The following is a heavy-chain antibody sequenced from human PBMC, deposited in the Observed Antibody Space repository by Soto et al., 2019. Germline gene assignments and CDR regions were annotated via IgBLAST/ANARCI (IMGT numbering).Heavy chain of an antibody. V-gene: IGHV4-34*01. CDR1: GGSFSGYY. Sequence: PSETLSLTCAVYGGSFSGYYWSWIRQPPGKGLEWIGEINHSGSTNYNPSLKSRVTISVDTSKNQFSLKLSSVTAADTAVYYCARVPARYDFWRGTPSYGMDVWGQGTTVTVS. J-gene: IGHJ6*02. D-gene: IGHD3-3*01. CDR2: INHSGST. CDR3: ARVPARYDFWRGTPSYGMDV.